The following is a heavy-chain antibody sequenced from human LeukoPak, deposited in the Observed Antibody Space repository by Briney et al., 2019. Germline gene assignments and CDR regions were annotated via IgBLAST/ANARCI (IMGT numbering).Heavy chain of an antibody. CDR2: IIPIFGTA. Sequence: SVKVSCKASGGTFSSYAISWVRQAPGQGLEWMGRIIPIFGTANYAQKFQGRVTITTDESTSTAYMELSSLRSKDTAVYYCARTHSSSTPFDYWGQGTLVTVS. D-gene: IGHD6-6*01. V-gene: IGHV1-69*05. J-gene: IGHJ4*02. CDR1: GGTFSSYA. CDR3: ARTHSSSTPFDY.